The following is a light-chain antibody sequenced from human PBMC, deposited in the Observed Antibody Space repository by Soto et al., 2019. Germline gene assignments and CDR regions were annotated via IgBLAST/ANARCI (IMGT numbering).Light chain of an antibody. Sequence: ENVLTQSPGTLSLSPGDRATLFCMARQSLTNPYIAWYQQKPGQAPRLLIYDISSRATDIPDRFSGSVSGTDFTLTITRLEPEDFAVFYCQQYGSSEIIFGQGTRLEI. V-gene: IGKV3-20*01. CDR1: QSLTNPY. J-gene: IGKJ5*01. CDR3: QQYGSSEII. CDR2: DIS.